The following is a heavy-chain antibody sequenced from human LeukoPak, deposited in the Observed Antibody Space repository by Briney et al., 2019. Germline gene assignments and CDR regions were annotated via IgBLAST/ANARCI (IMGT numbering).Heavy chain of an antibody. D-gene: IGHD5-12*01. CDR3: ARSGYDYNWFDP. CDR2: MNPNSGNT. Sequence: ASMKVSCKASGYTFTSYDINWVRQATGQGLEWMGWMNPNSGNTGYAQKFQGRVTMTRNTSISTAYMELSSLRSEDTAVYYCARSGYDYNWFDPWGQGTLVTVSS. J-gene: IGHJ5*02. CDR1: GYTFTSYD. V-gene: IGHV1-8*01.